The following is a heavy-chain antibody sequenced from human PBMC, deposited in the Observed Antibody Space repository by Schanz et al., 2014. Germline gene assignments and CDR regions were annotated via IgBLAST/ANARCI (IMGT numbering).Heavy chain of an antibody. CDR1: GFSFSDYY. D-gene: IGHD1-26*01. CDR2: INTGSNYI. CDR3: ARNRGSGSQNWYFDL. Sequence: QVHLLESGGGLVEPGGSLRLSCAASGFSFSDYYMSWIRQAPGKGLEWISFINTGSNYINYADSVKGRFTISRDNTKNSLFLQLSSLRADDTAVYYCARNRGSGSQNWYFDLWGRGTLVTVSS. V-gene: IGHV3-11*03. J-gene: IGHJ2*01.